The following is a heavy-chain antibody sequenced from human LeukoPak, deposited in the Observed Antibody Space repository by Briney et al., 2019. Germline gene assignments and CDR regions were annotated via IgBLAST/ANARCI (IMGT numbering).Heavy chain of an antibody. D-gene: IGHD1-26*01. CDR3: ASSGSYRFDY. J-gene: IGHJ4*02. CDR1: GFTFSSSW. CDR2: ITASGTAM. Sequence: GGSLRLSCAAAGFTFSSSWMNWVRQAPGKGLVWVSHITASGTAMFYADSVKGRFTISRDNAKNSLYLQMNSLRDEDTAVYYCASSGSYRFDYWGQGTLVTVSS. V-gene: IGHV3-48*02.